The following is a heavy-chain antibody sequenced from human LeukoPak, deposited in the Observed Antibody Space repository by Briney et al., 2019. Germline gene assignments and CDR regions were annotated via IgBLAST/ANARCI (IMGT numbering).Heavy chain of an antibody. J-gene: IGHJ4*02. D-gene: IGHD3-3*01. V-gene: IGHV4-34*01. CDR2: INHSGST. Sequence: SETLSLTCAVYGESFSGYYWSWIRQPPGKGLEWIGEINHSGSTNYNPSLKSRVTISVDTSKNQFSLKLSSVTAADTAVYYCARGYDFWSGYSEYGLDYWGQRTLVTFS. CDR3: ARGYDFWSGYSEYGLDY. CDR1: GESFSGYY.